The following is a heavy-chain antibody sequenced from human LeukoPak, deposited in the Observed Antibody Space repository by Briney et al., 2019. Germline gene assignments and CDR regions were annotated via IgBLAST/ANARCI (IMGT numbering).Heavy chain of an antibody. CDR2: ISGSGGST. V-gene: IGHV3-23*01. D-gene: IGHD1-14*01. J-gene: IGHJ4*02. CDR3: AKHRIDLDY. CDR1: GFTFSNSA. Sequence: PGGSLRLSCAASGFTFSNSAMSWVRQAPGKGLEWVSTISGSGGSTYYADSVKGRFTISRDNSKNTLYLQMNGLRADDTAVYSCAKHRIDLDYWGQGTLVSVSS.